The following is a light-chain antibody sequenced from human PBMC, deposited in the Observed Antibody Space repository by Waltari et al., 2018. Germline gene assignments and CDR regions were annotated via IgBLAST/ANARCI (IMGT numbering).Light chain of an antibody. CDR1: TSNIGSNT. V-gene: IGLV1-44*01. Sequence: QSVLTQPPSASGSPGQRVTISCSGSTSNIGSNTVNWYQQVPGTAPKLLIYTNSQRHSGVPDRVSGSRSGTSGFLAISGLQSEDEADYYCAAWDDGLNGWVFGGRTRVSVL. CDR3: AAWDDGLNGWV. CDR2: TNS. J-gene: IGLJ3*02.